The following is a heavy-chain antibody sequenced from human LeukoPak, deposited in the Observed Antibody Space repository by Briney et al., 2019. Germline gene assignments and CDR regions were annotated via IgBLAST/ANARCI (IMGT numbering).Heavy chain of an antibody. V-gene: IGHV3-33*06. CDR3: AKSGEWEPTDLDY. J-gene: IGHJ4*02. CDR2: IWYDGSNK. Sequence: GRSLRLSCAASGFTFSSYGMHWVRQAPGKGLEWVAAIWYDGSNKYYADSVKGRFTISRDNSKNTLYLQMNSLRAEDTAVYYCAKSGEWEPTDLDYWGQGTLVTVSS. D-gene: IGHD1-26*01. CDR1: GFTFSSYG.